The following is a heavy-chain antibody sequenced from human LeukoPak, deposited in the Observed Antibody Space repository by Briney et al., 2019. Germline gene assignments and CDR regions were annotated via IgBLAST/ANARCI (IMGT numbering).Heavy chain of an antibody. V-gene: IGHV3-23*01. J-gene: IGHJ4*02. CDR2: ISGSGGST. CDR1: GFTFSSYA. D-gene: IGHD5-12*01. Sequence: GSLRLSCAASGFTFSSYAMSWVRQAPGKGLEWVSAISGSGGSTYYADSVKGRFTISRDNSKNTRCLQMNSLRAEDTAVYYCAKDPERGYSGYGYGGYDYWGQGTLVTVSS. CDR3: AKDPERGYSGYGYGGYDY.